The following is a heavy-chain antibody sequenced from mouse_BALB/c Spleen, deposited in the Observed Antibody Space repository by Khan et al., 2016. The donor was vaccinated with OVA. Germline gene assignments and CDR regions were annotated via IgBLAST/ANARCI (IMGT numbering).Heavy chain of an antibody. CDR1: GYTFINYW. Sequence: QVQLQQSGAELVKPGASVKMSCKASGYTFINYWILWVKQRPGQGLEWIGNINPSTGYTEYNQNFKDKATLTEDKSSSTAYMQLSSLTSEDSAVYYCARRGLRWDFDYWGQGTTLTVSS. J-gene: IGHJ2*01. CDR2: INPSTGYT. V-gene: IGHV1-7*01. CDR3: ARRGLRWDFDY. D-gene: IGHD1-1*01.